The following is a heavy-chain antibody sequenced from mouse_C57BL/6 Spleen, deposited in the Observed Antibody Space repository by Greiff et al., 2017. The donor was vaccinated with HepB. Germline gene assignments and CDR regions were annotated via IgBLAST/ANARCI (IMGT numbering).Heavy chain of an antibody. J-gene: IGHJ2*01. CDR1: GYAFTNYL. CDR3: ARVSLFDY. D-gene: IGHD6-2*01. V-gene: IGHV1-54*01. CDR2: INPGSGGT. Sequence: VQLQQSGAELVRPGTSVKVSCKASGYAFTNYLIEWVKQRPGQGLEWIGVINPGSGGTNYNEKFKGKATLTADKSSSTAYMQLSSLTSEYSAVYFCARVSLFDYWGQGTTLTVSS.